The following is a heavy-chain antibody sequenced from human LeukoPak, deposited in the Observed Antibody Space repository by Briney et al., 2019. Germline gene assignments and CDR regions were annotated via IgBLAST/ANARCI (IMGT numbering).Heavy chain of an antibody. CDR3: ARDRKAVAGTREDY. D-gene: IGHD6-19*01. CDR1: GTPLTSTG. CDR2: ISAYNGNT. V-gene: IGHV1-18*01. Sequence: PVKFSSKASGTPLTSTGISWVRRPPGQGLEGRGWISAYNGNTNYAQKLQGRVTMTTDTSTSTAYMELRSLRSDDTAVYYCARDRKAVAGTREDYWGQGTLVTVSS. J-gene: IGHJ4*02.